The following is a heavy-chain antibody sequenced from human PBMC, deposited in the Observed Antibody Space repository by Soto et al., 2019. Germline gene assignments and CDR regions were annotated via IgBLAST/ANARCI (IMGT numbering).Heavy chain of an antibody. CDR1: GYTFASYA. V-gene: IGHV1-18*01. Sequence: GASVKVSCKASGYTFASYAISWMRQAPGQGVEWMGWISAYNGNTNYAQKLQGRVTMTTDTSTSTAYMELRSLRSDDTAVYYCARDPPPPDYWGQGTLVTVSS. J-gene: IGHJ4*02. CDR2: ISAYNGNT. CDR3: ARDPPPPDY.